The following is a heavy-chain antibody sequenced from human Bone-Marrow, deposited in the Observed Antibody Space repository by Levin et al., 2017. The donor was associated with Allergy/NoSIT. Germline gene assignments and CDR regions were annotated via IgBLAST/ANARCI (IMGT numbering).Heavy chain of an antibody. CDR3: ARDLSYSYYVPVY. D-gene: IGHD4-11*01. Sequence: GGSLRLSCVASGFALGGFGMHWVRHTAGKGLEWVSFISFDGKNKEYLDSVKGRFAISRDNSRNTLYLQMDSLNSRDTGLYFCARDLSYSYYVPVYWGQGNLVTVSS. CDR2: ISFDGKNK. J-gene: IGHJ4*02. V-gene: IGHV3-30*03. CDR1: GFALGGFG.